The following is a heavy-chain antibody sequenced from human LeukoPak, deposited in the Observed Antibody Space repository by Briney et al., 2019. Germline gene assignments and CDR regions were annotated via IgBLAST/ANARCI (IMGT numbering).Heavy chain of an antibody. D-gene: IGHD6-19*01. CDR2: IYSGGNT. Sequence: GGSLRLSCAASGFTFSSYVMSWVRQAPGKGLEWVSVIYSGGNTYYADSVKGRFTISRDNSKNTVYLQMNSLRAEDTAVYFCARASHTSGWYYFDVWGQGTLVTVSS. CDR1: GFTFSSYV. CDR3: ARASHTSGWYYFDV. V-gene: IGHV3-53*01. J-gene: IGHJ4*02.